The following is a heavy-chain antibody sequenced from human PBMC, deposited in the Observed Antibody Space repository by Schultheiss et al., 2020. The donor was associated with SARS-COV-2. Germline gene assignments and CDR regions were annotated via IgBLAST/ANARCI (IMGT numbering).Heavy chain of an antibody. J-gene: IGHJ6*03. CDR1: GGSISGHF. V-gene: IGHV4-59*11. CDR3: ARGAGSHYYLMDV. CDR2: MYYLGTT. Sequence: GSLRLSCTVSGGSISGHFWNWIRRPPGKGLEWIGYMYYLGTTNYNASLKGRVTVSLDTSKNQFSLKMSSMTAADTAVYYCARGAGSHYYLMDVWGKGTTVTVSS. D-gene: IGHD4/OR15-4a*01.